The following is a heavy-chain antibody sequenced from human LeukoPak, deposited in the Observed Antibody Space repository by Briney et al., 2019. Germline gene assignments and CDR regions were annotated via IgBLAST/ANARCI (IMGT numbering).Heavy chain of an antibody. D-gene: IGHD6-13*01. CDR2: MNPNSGNT. CDR3: ARGVRSQQLVNY. J-gene: IGHJ4*02. V-gene: IGHV1-8*01. Sequence: ASVKVSCKASGYTFTSYDINWVRQATGQGLEWMGWMNPNSGNTGYAQKFQGRVTMTRNTSISTAYMELSSLRSEDTAVYYCARGVRSQQLVNYWGQGTLVTVSS. CDR1: GYTFTSYD.